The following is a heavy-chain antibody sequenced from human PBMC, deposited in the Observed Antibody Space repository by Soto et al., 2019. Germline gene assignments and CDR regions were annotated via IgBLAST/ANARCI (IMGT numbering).Heavy chain of an antibody. V-gene: IGHV4-4*02. Sequence: PSETLSLTCTFSGDSIKNYFWRWVRQPPGKGLEWIGEIYHSGSTNYNPSLKSRVTISVDKSKNQFSLKLSSVTAADTAVYYCARGPASIVVVTGWFDPWGQGTLVT. CDR3: ARGPASIVVVTGWFDP. D-gene: IGHD3-22*01. CDR2: IYHSGST. J-gene: IGHJ5*02. CDR1: GDSIKNYF.